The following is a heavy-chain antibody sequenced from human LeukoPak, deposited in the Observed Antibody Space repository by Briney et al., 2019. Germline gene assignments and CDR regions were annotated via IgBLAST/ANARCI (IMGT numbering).Heavy chain of an antibody. D-gene: IGHD3-16*02. CDR2: ISGSGGST. V-gene: IGHV3-23*01. Sequence: GGSLRLSCAASGFTVSSYYMSWVRQAPGKGLEWVSAISGSGGSTYYADSVRGRFTISRDNSKNTLYLQMNSLRAEDTAVYYCAKDGSGDMITFGGVIANRFDYWGQGTLVTVSS. CDR3: AKDGSGDMITFGGVIANRFDY. CDR1: GFTVSSYY. J-gene: IGHJ4*02.